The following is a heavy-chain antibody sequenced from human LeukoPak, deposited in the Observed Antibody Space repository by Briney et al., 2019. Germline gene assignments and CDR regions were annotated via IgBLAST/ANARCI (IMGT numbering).Heavy chain of an antibody. CDR1: GFTFANYT. V-gene: IGHV3-23*01. D-gene: IGHD5-18*01. CDR2: ISRTGLTT. CDR3: AKTGPNTYGRIYYGMDV. J-gene: IGHJ6*02. Sequence: PGGSLRLSCAASGFTFANYTMSWVRQAPGTGLEWVSTISRTGLTTYYADSVKGRFTISRDNSKNTLYLQMSSLRAEDTAVYYCAKTGPNTYGRIYYGMDVWGQGTTVTVSS.